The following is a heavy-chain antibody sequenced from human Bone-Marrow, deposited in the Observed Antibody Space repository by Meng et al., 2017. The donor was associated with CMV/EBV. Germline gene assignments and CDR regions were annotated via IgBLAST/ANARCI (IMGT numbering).Heavy chain of an antibody. CDR3: AKDLLLFGGTNAYFDS. V-gene: IGHV3-30*04. D-gene: IGHD3-10*01. Sequence: GESLKISCAASGFTFSSYAMHWVRQAPGKGLEWVAVISYDGSNKYYADSVKGRFTISRDNSKNTLYLQMNSLRPEETAIYYCAKDLLLFGGTNAYFDSWGQGTQVTVSS. CDR1: GFTFSSYA. J-gene: IGHJ4*02. CDR2: ISYDGSNK.